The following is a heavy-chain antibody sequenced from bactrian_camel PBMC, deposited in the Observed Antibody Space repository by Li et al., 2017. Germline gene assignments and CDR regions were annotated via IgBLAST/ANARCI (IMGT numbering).Heavy chain of an antibody. D-gene: IGHD4*01. V-gene: IGHV3S53*01. J-gene: IGHJ6*01. CDR3: NKDGYSDRRGY. Sequence: HVQLVESGGGSVQAGGSLRLSCVASGYTLPMNMGWFRRLPGQERGGVAAIAGDGRTNYADSVKGRFTISKDNVLNILYLQMDNLKPEDTAVYYCNKDGYSDRRGYWGQGTQVT. CDR2: IAGDGRT. CDR1: GYTLPMN.